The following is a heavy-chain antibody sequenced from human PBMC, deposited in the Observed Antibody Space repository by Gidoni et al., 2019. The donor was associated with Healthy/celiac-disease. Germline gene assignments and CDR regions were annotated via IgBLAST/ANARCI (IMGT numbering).Heavy chain of an antibody. Sequence: QVQLVESGGGVVQPGRSLRLSCAAPGFTCSSYGMHWVRQAPGKGREWVAVISYDGSNKYYADSVKGRFTISRDNSKNTLYLQMNSLRAEDTAVYYCAKDRYYDSSGYYDYWGQGTLVTVSS. CDR1: GFTCSSYG. V-gene: IGHV3-30*18. CDR3: AKDRYYDSSGYYDY. CDR2: ISYDGSNK. D-gene: IGHD3-22*01. J-gene: IGHJ4*02.